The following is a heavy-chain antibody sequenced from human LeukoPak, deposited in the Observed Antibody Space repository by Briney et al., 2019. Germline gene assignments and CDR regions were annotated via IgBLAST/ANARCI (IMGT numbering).Heavy chain of an antibody. J-gene: IGHJ4*02. Sequence: SETLSLTCTVSGGSISSSSHYWAWIRQSPGTGLEWIGSIYYSGSTNYNPSLKRRVTISVDTSKNQFSLKLSSVTAADTAVYYCASIEIVGATGQFDYWGQGTLVTVSS. V-gene: IGHV4-39*07. CDR3: ASIEIVGATGQFDY. CDR1: GGSISSSSHY. CDR2: IYYSGST. D-gene: IGHD1-26*01.